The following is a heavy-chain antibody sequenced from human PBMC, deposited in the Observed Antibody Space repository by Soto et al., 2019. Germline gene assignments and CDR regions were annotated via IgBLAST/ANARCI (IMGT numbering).Heavy chain of an antibody. V-gene: IGHV1-69*13. Sequence: SEQVYSKASAGTFRSYAISWVRQGRGRGLEGMGGSSPIFCTAIYAQKAQGRVTITADESTSTAYRELSSRRSKNTAVYYCAHITVFGQLGRSNYKYGMDVWGQWTTVTV. D-gene: IGHD3-3*01. CDR3: AHITVFGQLGRSNYKYGMDV. CDR2: SSPIFCTA. J-gene: IGHJ6*02. CDR1: AGTFRSYA.